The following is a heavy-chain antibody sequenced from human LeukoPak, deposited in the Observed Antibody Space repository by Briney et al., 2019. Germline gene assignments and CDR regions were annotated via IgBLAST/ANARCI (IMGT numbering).Heavy chain of an antibody. D-gene: IGHD4-17*01. Sequence: GGSLRLSCAASGFSLSNYWMNWVRQAPGKGLEWVANIKQDGSEKYYVDSVKGRFTIPRDNAKNSLYLQMNSLRAEDTAVYYCARIALSTVKRNRPFDYWGQGTLVTVSS. CDR2: IKQDGSEK. J-gene: IGHJ4*02. CDR3: ARIALSTVKRNRPFDY. V-gene: IGHV3-7*01. CDR1: GFSLSNYW.